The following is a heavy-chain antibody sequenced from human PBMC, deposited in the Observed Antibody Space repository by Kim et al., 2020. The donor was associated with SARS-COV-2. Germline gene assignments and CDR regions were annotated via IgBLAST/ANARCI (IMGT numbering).Heavy chain of an antibody. J-gene: IGHJ6*02. V-gene: IGHV4-34*01. CDR2: INHSGST. CDR1: GGSFSGYY. Sequence: SETLSLTCAVYGGSFSGYYWSWIRQPPGKGLEWIGEINHSGSTNYNPSLKSRVTISVDTSKNQFSLKLSSVTAADTAVYYCARGMVVVVAATGEGYYYGMDVWGQGTTVTVSS. CDR3: ARGMVVVVAATGEGYYYGMDV. D-gene: IGHD2-15*01.